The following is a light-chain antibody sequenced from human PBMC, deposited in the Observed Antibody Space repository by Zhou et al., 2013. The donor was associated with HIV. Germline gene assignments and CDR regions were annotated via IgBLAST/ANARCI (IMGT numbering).Light chain of an antibody. CDR3: QYYGDSFPIT. CDR2: AAS. CDR1: QSVSSSY. J-gene: IGKJ5*01. V-gene: IGKV3-20*01. Sequence: EVVLTQSPGTLSLSPGERATLSCRASQSVSSSYLIWYQQKPGQAPRLLIYAASSRAAGIPDRFSGSGSETDFTLTISRLEPEDFAVYYCQYYGDSFPITFGQGTRLETK.